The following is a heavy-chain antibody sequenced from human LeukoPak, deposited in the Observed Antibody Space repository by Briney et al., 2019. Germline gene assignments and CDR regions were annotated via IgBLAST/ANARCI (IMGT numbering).Heavy chain of an antibody. D-gene: IGHD2-2*01. CDR1: GGSISSGSYY. J-gene: IGHJ3*02. V-gene: IGHV4-61*02. CDR2: IYTSGST. CDR3: ARVNIVVVPAATGEAFDI. Sequence: PSETLSLTCTVSGGSISSGSYYWSWIRQPAGKGLEWIGRIYTSGSTNYNPSLKNRVTISVDTSKNQFSLKLSSVTAADTAVYYCARVNIVVVPAATGEAFDIWGQGTMVTVSS.